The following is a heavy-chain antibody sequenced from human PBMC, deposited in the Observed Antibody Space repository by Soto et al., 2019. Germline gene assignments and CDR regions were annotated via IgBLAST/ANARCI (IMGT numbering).Heavy chain of an antibody. CDR3: TRDLLDV. Sequence: EVQLVESGGGLVQPGGSLKLSCAASGFTFSDSALHWVRQASGNGLEWVGRIRSKANNYAAAYAASVKGRFTICRDDSKDTAYLQMNSLKTDDTAVDYCTRDLLDVWGHGTTVTVSS. CDR1: GFTFSDSA. CDR2: IRSKANNYAA. V-gene: IGHV3-73*01. J-gene: IGHJ6*02.